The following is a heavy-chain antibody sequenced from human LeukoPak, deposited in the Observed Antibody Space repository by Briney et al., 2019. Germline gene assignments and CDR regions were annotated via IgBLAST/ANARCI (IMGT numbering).Heavy chain of an antibody. CDR2: ISSSSSYI. Sequence: GGSLRLSCAASGFTFSSYSMNWVRQAPGKGLEWVSSISSSSSYIYYADSVKGRFTISRDNAKNSLYLQMNSLRAEDTAVYYCARDRGSSPIYYYYGMDVWGQGTTVTVSS. CDR1: GFTFSSYS. CDR3: ARDRGSSPIYYYYGMDV. D-gene: IGHD1-26*01. V-gene: IGHV3-21*01. J-gene: IGHJ6*02.